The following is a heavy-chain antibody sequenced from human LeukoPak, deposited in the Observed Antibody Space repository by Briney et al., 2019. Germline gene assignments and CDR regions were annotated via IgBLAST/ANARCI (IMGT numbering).Heavy chain of an antibody. CDR2: ISYDGSNK. CDR3: AKDDLGIASYYYYGMDV. CDR1: GFTFSSYG. J-gene: IGHJ6*02. D-gene: IGHD6-13*01. V-gene: IGHV3-30*18. Sequence: GRSLRLSCAASGFTFSSYGMPWVRQAPGKGLEWVAVISYDGSNKCYADSVKGRFTISRDNSKNTLYLQMNSLRAEDTAVYHCAKDDLGIASYYYYGMDVWGQGTTVTVSS.